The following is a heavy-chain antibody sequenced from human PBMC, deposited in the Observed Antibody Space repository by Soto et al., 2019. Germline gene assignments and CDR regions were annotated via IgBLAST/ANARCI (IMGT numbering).Heavy chain of an antibody. CDR1: GFTFSDFG. V-gene: IGHV3-30*18. CDR2: ISNDGNNK. D-gene: IGHD3-22*01. CDR3: AKNYDSSGYHLDV. J-gene: IGHJ6*02. Sequence: QVQVVESGGGVVQSGRALRLSCEASGFTFSDFGMHWVRQAPGKGLEWVAVISNDGNNKYYAGSVRGRFTISRDSSKSTVYEQMNSLRAEDTGLYYCAKNYDSSGYHLDVWGQGTTVTVSS.